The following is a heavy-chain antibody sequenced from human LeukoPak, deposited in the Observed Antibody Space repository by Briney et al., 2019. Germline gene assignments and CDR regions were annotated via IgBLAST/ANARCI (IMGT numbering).Heavy chain of an antibody. Sequence: PSETLSLTCAVYGGSFSGYYSSWIRQPPGKGLEWIGEINHSGSTNYNPSLKSRVTISVDTSKNQFSLKLSSVTAADTAVYYCARVGGGVFYFDYWGQGTLVTVSS. D-gene: IGHD3-16*01. CDR1: GGSFSGYY. CDR3: ARVGGGVFYFDY. CDR2: INHSGST. J-gene: IGHJ4*02. V-gene: IGHV4-34*01.